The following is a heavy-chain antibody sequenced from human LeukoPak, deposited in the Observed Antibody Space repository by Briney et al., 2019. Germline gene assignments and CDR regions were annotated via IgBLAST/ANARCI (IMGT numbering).Heavy chain of an antibody. CDR3: ARLQSYYSSSWYGPSSVDY. V-gene: IGHV5-51*01. CDR2: IYPGDSDT. D-gene: IGHD6-13*01. CDR1: GYSFTSYW. J-gene: IGHJ4*02. Sequence: GESLKISCKGSGYSFTSYWIGWVRQMPGKGLEWMGIIYPGDSDTRNSPSFQGQVTISADKSISTAYLQWSSLKASDTAMYYCARLQSYYSSSWYGPSSVDYWGQGTLVTVSS.